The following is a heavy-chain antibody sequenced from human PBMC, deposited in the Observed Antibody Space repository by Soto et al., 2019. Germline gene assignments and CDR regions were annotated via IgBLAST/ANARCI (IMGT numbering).Heavy chain of an antibody. CDR2: IWYDGSNK. Sequence: QVQLVESGGGVVQPGRSLRLSCAASGFTFSSYGMHWVRQAPGKGLEWVAVIWYDGSNKYYADSVKGRFTISRDNSKNTLYLQMNSLRAEDTAVYYCARGDIVGAIDYWGQGTLVTVSS. D-gene: IGHD1-26*01. CDR3: ARGDIVGAIDY. J-gene: IGHJ4*02. V-gene: IGHV3-33*01. CDR1: GFTFSSYG.